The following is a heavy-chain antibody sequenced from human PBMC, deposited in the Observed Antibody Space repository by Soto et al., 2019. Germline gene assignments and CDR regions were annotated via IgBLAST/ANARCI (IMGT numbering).Heavy chain of an antibody. D-gene: IGHD6-6*01. CDR2: IYYSGST. V-gene: IGHV4-31*03. CDR1: GGSISSGGYY. Sequence: PSETLSLTCTVSGGSISSGGYYWSWIRQHPGKGLEWIGYIYYSGSTYYNPSLKSRVTISVDTSKNQFSLKLSSVTAADTAVYYCAREGIGSIAPRDHYGMDVWGQGTTVTVSS. CDR3: AREGIGSIAPRDHYGMDV. J-gene: IGHJ6*02.